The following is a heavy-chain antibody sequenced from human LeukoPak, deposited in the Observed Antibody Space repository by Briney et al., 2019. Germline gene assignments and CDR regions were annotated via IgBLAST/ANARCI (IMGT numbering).Heavy chain of an antibody. CDR1: GGTFSNYA. CDR3: ARAIGAAAGNNFDY. V-gene: IGHV1-2*06. Sequence: GASVKVSCKASGGTFSNYAINWVRQAPGQGLEWMGRINPNSGGTNYAQKFQGRVTMTRDTSIGTAYMELSRLRSDDTAVYYCARAIGAAAGNNFDYWGQGTLVTVSS. D-gene: IGHD6-13*01. J-gene: IGHJ4*02. CDR2: INPNSGGT.